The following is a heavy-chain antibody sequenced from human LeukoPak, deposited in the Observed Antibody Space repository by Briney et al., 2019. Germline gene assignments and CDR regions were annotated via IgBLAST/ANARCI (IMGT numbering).Heavy chain of an antibody. CDR3: ARDRGTVAGEDVDY. J-gene: IGHJ4*02. V-gene: IGHV1-18*01. CDR2: ISAYNGNT. Sequence: ASVKVSCKASGYTFTSYAMNWVRQAPGQGLEWMGWISAYNGNTNYAQKLQGRVTMTTDTSTSTAYMELRSLRSDDTAVYYCARDRGTVAGEDVDYWGQGTLVTVSS. CDR1: GYTFTSYA. D-gene: IGHD6-19*01.